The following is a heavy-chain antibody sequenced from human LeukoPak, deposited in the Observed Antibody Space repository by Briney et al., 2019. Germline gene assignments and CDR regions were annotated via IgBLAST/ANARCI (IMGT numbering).Heavy chain of an antibody. V-gene: IGHV4-39*01. Sequence: PSETLSLTCTVSGGSISSSSYYWGWIRQPPGKGLEWIGSIYYSGSTYYNPSLKSRVTISVDTSKNQFSLKLSSVTAADTAVYYCAKVSITMVRGVIKRPYYFDYWGQGTLVTVSS. CDR1: GGSISSSSYY. J-gene: IGHJ4*02. D-gene: IGHD3-10*01. CDR2: IYYSGST. CDR3: AKVSITMVRGVIKRPYYFDY.